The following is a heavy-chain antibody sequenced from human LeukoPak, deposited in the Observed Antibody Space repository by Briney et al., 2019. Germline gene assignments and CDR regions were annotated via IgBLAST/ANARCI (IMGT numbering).Heavy chain of an antibody. CDR3: ARESSSWYEY. V-gene: IGHV3-7*01. J-gene: IGHJ4*02. Sequence: QPGGSLRLSCAASGFTFSSYWKSWVRQAPGKGLEWVANIKQDGSEKYYVDSVKGRFTISRDNAKNSLYLQMNSLRAEDTAVYYCARESSSWYEYWGQGTLVTVSS. CDR2: IKQDGSEK. D-gene: IGHD6-13*01. CDR1: GFTFSSYW.